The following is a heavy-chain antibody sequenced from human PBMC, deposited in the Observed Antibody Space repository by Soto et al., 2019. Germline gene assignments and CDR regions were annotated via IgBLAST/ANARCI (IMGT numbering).Heavy chain of an antibody. CDR2: IYHTEST. V-gene: IGHV4-4*02. CDR1: GDSISSSFW. Sequence: SETLSLTCAVSGDSISSSFWWSWVRQPPGKGLEWIGEIYHTESTVYNPSLKSRVTISVDKSKNQFSLNLDSVTAADTAVYYCARYDFGTFDYWGRGILVTVPQ. D-gene: IGHD4-17*01. J-gene: IGHJ4*02. CDR3: ARYDFGTFDY.